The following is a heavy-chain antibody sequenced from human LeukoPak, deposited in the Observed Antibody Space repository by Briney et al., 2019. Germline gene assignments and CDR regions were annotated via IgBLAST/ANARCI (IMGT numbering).Heavy chain of an antibody. CDR3: AYDYVWGSYRLDY. CDR2: MNHSGST. Sequence: SETLSLTCAVYGGSFSGYYWSWIRQPPGKGLEWIGEMNHSGSTNYNPSLKSRVTISVDTSKNQFSLKLSSVTAADTAVYYCAYDYVWGSYRLDYWGQGTLVTVSS. D-gene: IGHD3-16*02. CDR1: GGSFSGYY. J-gene: IGHJ4*02. V-gene: IGHV4-34*01.